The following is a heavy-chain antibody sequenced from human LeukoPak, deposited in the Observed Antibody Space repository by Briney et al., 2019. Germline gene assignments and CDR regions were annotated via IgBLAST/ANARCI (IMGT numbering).Heavy chain of an antibody. Sequence: PSETLSLTCIVSGGSISSYYWSWIRQPPGKGLEWIGYIYYSGSTNYNPSLKSRVTISVDTSKNQFSLKLSSLTAADTAVYYCARAAYCGGDCYLFDYWGQGTLVTVFS. V-gene: IGHV4-59*08. CDR2: IYYSGST. J-gene: IGHJ4*02. CDR1: GGSISSYY. CDR3: ARAAYCGGDCYLFDY. D-gene: IGHD2-21*02.